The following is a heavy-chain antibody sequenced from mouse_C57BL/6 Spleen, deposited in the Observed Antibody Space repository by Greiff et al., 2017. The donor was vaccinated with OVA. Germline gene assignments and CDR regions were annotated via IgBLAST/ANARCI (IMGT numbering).Heavy chain of an antibody. CDR1: GYTFTDYY. CDR3: ARRDFDY. Sequence: VQLQESGAELVRPGASVKLSCKASGYTFTDYYINWVKQRPGQRLEWIARIYPGSGNTYYNEKFKGKATLTAEKSSSTAYMQLSSLTSEDSAVYFCARRDFDYWGQGTTLTVSS. CDR2: IYPGSGNT. V-gene: IGHV1-76*01. J-gene: IGHJ2*01.